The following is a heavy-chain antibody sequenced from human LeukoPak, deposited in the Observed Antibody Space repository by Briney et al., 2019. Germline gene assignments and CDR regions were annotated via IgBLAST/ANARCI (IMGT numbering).Heavy chain of an antibody. J-gene: IGHJ4*02. CDR3: ARGGEDTAMVIGY. CDR2: INHSGST. V-gene: IGHV4-34*01. Sequence: SETLSLTCAVYGGSFSGYYRSWIRQPPGKGLEWIGEINHSGSTNYNPSLKSRVTISVDTSKNQFSLKLSSVTAADTAVYYCARGGEDTAMVIGYWGQGTLVTVSS. CDR1: GGSFSGYY. D-gene: IGHD5-18*01.